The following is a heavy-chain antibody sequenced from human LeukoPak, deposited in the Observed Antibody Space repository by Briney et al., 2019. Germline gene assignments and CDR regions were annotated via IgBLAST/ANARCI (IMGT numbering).Heavy chain of an antibody. J-gene: IGHJ4*02. D-gene: IGHD3-10*01. Sequence: PGGSLRLSCAASGFTFTSHWMHWVRQAPGKGLVWVSRINIDGSSTNYADSVKGRFTISRDNAKNTLYLQMSSLRAEDSALYYCARDRGPNTLANVVDYWGQGALVTVSS. CDR1: GFTFTSHW. V-gene: IGHV3-74*01. CDR3: ARDRGPNTLANVVDY. CDR2: INIDGSST.